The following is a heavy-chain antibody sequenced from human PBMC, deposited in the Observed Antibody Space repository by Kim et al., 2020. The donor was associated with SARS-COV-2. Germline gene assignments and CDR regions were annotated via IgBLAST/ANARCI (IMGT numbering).Heavy chain of an antibody. J-gene: IGHJ3*02. CDR2: IYYSGST. Sequence: SETLSLTCTVSGGSISSYYWSWIRQPPGKGLEWIGYIYYSGSTNYNPSLKSRVTISVDTSKNQFSLKLSSVTAADTAVYYCARGHYYDRSGDAFDIWGQGTMVTVSS. CDR3: ARGHYYDRSGDAFDI. CDR1: GGSISSYY. V-gene: IGHV4-59*01. D-gene: IGHD3-22*01.